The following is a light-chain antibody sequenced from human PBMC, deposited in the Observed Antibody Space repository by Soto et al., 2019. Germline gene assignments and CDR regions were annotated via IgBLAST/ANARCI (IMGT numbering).Light chain of an antibody. CDR2: DDR. CDR1: DIGSKT. J-gene: IGLJ3*02. CDR3: QVWDRNNNDVL. V-gene: IGLV3-21*02. Sequence: SYELTQPPSVSVAPGQTAMITCGGNDIGSKTVHWYQQRPGQAPVLVVYDDRYRPSGIPERFSGSNSGSTATLTISRVEAGDEADYYCQVWDRNNNDVLFGGGTNSPS.